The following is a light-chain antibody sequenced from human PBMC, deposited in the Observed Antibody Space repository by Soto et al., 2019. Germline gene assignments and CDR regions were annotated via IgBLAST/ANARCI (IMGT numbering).Light chain of an antibody. J-gene: IGLJ3*02. CDR1: SSDVDDYKY. V-gene: IGLV2-14*03. CDR2: DVS. Sequence: QSVLTQPASVSGSPGQSITISCTGTSSDVDDYKYVSWYQQHPGKAPKLMIYDVSNRPSGVSNRFSGSKSGDTASLTISGLQTEDEADYYCSSFTSSSTVVFGGGTQLTVL. CDR3: SSFTSSSTVV.